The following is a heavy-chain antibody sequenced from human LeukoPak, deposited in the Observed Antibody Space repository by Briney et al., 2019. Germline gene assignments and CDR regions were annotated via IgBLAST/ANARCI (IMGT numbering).Heavy chain of an antibody. Sequence: ASVKVSCKASGGTFSSYAISWVRQAPGQGLEWMGGIIPIFGTANYAQKFQGRVTITADESTSTAYMELSSLRSEDTAVYYCARDSNFNGSWFDPWGQGTLVTVSS. J-gene: IGHJ5*02. D-gene: IGHD4/OR15-4a*01. CDR1: GGTFSSYA. CDR2: IIPIFGTA. CDR3: ARDSNFNGSWFDP. V-gene: IGHV1-69*13.